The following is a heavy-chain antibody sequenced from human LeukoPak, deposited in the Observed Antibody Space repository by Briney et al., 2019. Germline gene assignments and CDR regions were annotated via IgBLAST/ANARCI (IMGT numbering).Heavy chain of an antibody. J-gene: IGHJ4*02. V-gene: IGHV1-18*01. CDR2: ISAYDGNT. Sequence: ASVKVSCKASGYTFTSYGISWVRQAPGQGLEWMGWISAYDGNTNYAQKLQGRVTMTTDTSTSTAYMELGSLRSDDTAVYYCARDDDLVGATDYWGQGTLVTVSS. CDR1: GYTFTSYG. CDR3: ARDDDLVGATDY. D-gene: IGHD1-26*01.